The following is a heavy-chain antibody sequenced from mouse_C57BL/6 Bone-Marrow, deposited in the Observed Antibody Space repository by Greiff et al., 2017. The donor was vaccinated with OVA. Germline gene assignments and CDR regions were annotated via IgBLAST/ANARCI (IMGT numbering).Heavy chain of an antibody. D-gene: IGHD2-2*01. Sequence: VKLMESGPGLVQPSQSLSITCTVSGFSLTSYGVHWVRQSPGQGLEWLGVIWSGGSTAYNAAFISSLSISKDNSKSQVFLKRNSLQADDTAIYYCARDGYPSYWYFDVWGTGTTVTVSS. J-gene: IGHJ1*03. V-gene: IGHV2-2*01. CDR1: GFSLTSYG. CDR2: IWSGGST. CDR3: ARDGYPSYWYFDV.